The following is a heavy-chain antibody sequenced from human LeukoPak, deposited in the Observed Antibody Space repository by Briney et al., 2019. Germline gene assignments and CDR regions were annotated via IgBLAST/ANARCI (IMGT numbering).Heavy chain of an antibody. Sequence: AGGSLRLSCAVPGFTYSNYAMTWVGQAPGKGLEWVSGVSGSGGSTYYADSVKGRFTISRDNSKNTLYLQINSPRADDTAVYYCAKGGLGCSSPSCFDYWGQGTLVTVSS. CDR1: GFTYSNYA. V-gene: IGHV3-23*01. CDR3: AKGGLGCSSPSCFDY. CDR2: VSGSGGST. D-gene: IGHD2-2*01. J-gene: IGHJ4*02.